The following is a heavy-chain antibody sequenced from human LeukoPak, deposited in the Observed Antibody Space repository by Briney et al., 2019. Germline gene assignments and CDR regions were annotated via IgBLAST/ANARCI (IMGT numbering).Heavy chain of an antibody. J-gene: IGHJ6*04. Sequence: QPGGSLRLSCAASGFTFSSYWMHWVRQAPGKGLVWVSRINSDGSSTSYADSVKGRFTISRDNAKNTLYLQMNSLRAEDTAVYYCARDPGYCSSTSCHFYYSYGMDVWGKGTTVTVSS. CDR1: GFTFSSYW. D-gene: IGHD2-2*01. CDR3: ARDPGYCSSTSCHFYYSYGMDV. CDR2: INSDGSST. V-gene: IGHV3-74*01.